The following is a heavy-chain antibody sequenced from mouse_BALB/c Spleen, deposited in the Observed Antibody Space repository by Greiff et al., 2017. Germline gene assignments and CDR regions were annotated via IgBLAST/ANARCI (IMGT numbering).Heavy chain of an antibody. CDR2: IWSGGST. CDR1: GFSLTSYG. D-gene: IGHD2-2*01. J-gene: IGHJ4*01. Sequence: QVQLQQSGPGLVQPSQSLSITCTVSGFSLTSYGVHWVRQSPGKGLEWLGVIWSGGSTDYNAAFISRLSISKDNSKSQVFFKMNSLQANDTAIYYCARKILYGYDVDYAMDYWGQGTSVTVSS. V-gene: IGHV2-2*02. CDR3: ARKILYGYDVDYAMDY.